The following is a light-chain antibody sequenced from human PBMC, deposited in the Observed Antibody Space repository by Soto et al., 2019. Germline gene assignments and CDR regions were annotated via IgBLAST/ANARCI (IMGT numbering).Light chain of an antibody. CDR3: SSYAGTNTPWL. V-gene: IGLV2-11*01. CDR1: SSDVGANNY. CDR2: DVS. Sequence: QSALTQPRSVSGSPGQSVTISCTGRSSDVGANNYVSWYQQHPGKAPKHIIYDVSQRPSGVPDRFSGSKSGNTASLTISGLQAEDESDYYCSSYAGTNTPWLFGTGTKLTVL. J-gene: IGLJ1*01.